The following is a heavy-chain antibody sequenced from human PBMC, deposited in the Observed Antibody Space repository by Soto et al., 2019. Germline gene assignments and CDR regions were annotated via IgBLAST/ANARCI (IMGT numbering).Heavy chain of an antibody. CDR1: DGSMNSDSSY. J-gene: IGHJ4*02. V-gene: IGHV4-39*01. CDR2: INHSGST. CDR3: ARLGGYVSVGYYYLWDS. D-gene: IGHD3-22*01. Sequence: QLQLQESGPGLVKPSETLSLTCRVSDGSMNSDSSYWVWIRQPPGKGPEWIGVINHSGSTYHNLSLKGRATMSVDASRNQFSLKLTSMTAADTAVYYCARLGGYVSVGYYYLWDSWGQGTLVTVSS.